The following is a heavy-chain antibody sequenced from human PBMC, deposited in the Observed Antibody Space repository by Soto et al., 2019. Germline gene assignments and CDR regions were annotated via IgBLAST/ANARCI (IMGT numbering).Heavy chain of an antibody. CDR2: IDPSDSYT. D-gene: IGHD6-19*01. CDR1: GYSFTSYW. V-gene: IGHV5-10-1*01. J-gene: IGHJ6*04. CDR3: ARRIAVADYKGYYYYGMDV. Sequence: GASLKISCKGSGYSFTSYWISWVRQMPGKGLEWMGRIDPSDSYTNYSPSFQGHVTISADKSISTAYLQWSSLKASDTAMYYCARRIAVADYKGYYYYGMDVWGKGTTVTVSS.